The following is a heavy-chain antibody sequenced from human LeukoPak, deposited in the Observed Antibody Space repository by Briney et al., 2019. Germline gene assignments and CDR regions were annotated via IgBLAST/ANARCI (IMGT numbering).Heavy chain of an antibody. CDR1: GFTFSSYW. Sequence: GGSLRLSCAASGFTFSSYWMSWVRQAPGKGLEWVANIKQDGSEKYYVDSVKGRFTISRGNAKNSLYLQMNSLRAEDTAVYYCAREKVGYCSSTSCYEAFDIWGQGTMVTVSS. J-gene: IGHJ3*02. CDR2: IKQDGSEK. CDR3: AREKVGYCSSTSCYEAFDI. V-gene: IGHV3-7*01. D-gene: IGHD2-2*01.